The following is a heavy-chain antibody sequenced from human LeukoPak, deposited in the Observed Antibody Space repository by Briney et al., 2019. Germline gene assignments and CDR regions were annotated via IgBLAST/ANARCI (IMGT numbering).Heavy chain of an antibody. Sequence: PSETLSLTCTVSGVSITTYYWSWIRQPPGKGLEWIGYIYHSGSTNYNPSLKSRVTISVDSSKNQFSLKVSSVTAADTAVYYCARGDREAVAGYVDYWGQGTLVTVSS. J-gene: IGHJ4*02. CDR2: IYHSGST. CDR3: ARGDREAVAGYVDY. D-gene: IGHD6-19*01. V-gene: IGHV4-59*08. CDR1: GVSITTYY.